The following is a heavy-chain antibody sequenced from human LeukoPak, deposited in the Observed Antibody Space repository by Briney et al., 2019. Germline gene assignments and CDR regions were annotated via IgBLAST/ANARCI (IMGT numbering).Heavy chain of an antibody. Sequence: GGSLRLSCAASGFTFSSYAMSWVPRAPGRGWEWVSAISGSGGSTYYADSVKGRFTISRDNSKNTLYLQMNSLRAEDTAVYYCAKGRYAFDIWGQGTMVTVSS. CDR2: ISGSGGST. V-gene: IGHV3-23*01. J-gene: IGHJ3*02. CDR1: GFTFSSYA. CDR3: AKGRYAFDI.